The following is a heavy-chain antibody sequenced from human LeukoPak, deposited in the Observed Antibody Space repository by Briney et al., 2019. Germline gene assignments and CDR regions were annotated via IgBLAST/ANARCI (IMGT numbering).Heavy chain of an antibody. CDR1: GFTFSSYS. CDR3: AKQFPSWFDP. Sequence: GGSLRLSCAASGFTFSSYSMNWVRQAPGKGLEWVSSISSSSSYIYYADSVKGRFTISRDNSKNTLYLQMNSLRAEDTAVYYCAKQFPSWFDPWGQGTLVTVSS. CDR2: ISSSSSYI. D-gene: IGHD5-24*01. V-gene: IGHV3-21*04. J-gene: IGHJ5*02.